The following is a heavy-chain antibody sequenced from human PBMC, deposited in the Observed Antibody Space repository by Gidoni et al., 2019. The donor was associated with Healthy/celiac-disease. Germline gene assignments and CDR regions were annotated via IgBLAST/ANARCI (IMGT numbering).Heavy chain of an antibody. D-gene: IGHD2-15*01. V-gene: IGHV3-23*01. CDR1: GFTFRSYA. CDR3: AKARLRYCSGGSCYSGMDV. J-gene: IGHJ6*02. CDR2: ISGSGGST. Sequence: EVQLLESGGGLVQPGGSLRLSCAASGFTFRSYAMRWVRQAPGKGLEWVSAISGSGGSTYYADSVKGRFTISRDNSKNTLYLQMNSLRAEDTAVYYCAKARLRYCSGGSCYSGMDVWGQGTTVTVSS.